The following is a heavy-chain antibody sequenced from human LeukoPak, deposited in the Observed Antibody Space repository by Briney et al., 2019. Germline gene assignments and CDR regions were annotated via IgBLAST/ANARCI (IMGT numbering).Heavy chain of an antibody. CDR2: INSDGSST. V-gene: IGHV3-74*01. D-gene: IGHD6-19*01. CDR1: GFTFSSYW. CDR3: SRRIAVAGLGDWFDP. Sequence: GGSLRLSCAASGFTFSSYWMHWVRQAPGKGLVWVSRINSDGSSTSYADSVKGRFTISRDNAKNTLYLQMNSLRVEDTAVYYCSRRIAVAGLGDWFDPWGQGTLVTVSS. J-gene: IGHJ5*02.